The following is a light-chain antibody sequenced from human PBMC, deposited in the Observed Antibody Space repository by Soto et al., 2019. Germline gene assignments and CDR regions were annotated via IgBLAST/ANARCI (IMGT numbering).Light chain of an antibody. Sequence: EIVLTQSPGTLSLSPGERATLSCRASQTIGNSYLAWYQQKPGQAPRPLIFGASNRATGIPDRFSGSGSGTEFTLTINSLQSEDFAVYYCHRYNNWPPWTFGQGAKVEIK. J-gene: IGKJ1*01. CDR2: GAS. V-gene: IGKV3D-15*01. CDR1: QTIGNSY. CDR3: HRYNNWPPWT.